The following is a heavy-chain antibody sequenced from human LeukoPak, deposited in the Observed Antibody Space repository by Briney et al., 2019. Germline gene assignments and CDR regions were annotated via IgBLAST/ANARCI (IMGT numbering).Heavy chain of an antibody. V-gene: IGHV4-34*01. CDR3: ARGRGYCGGDCYWAYYYYYMDV. CDR1: GGSFSGYY. Sequence: PSETLSLTCAVYGGSFSGYYWSWIRQPPGKGLEWIGEINHSGSTNYNPSLKSRVTISVDTSKNQFSLKLSSVTAADTAVYYCARGRGYCGGDCYWAYYYYYMDVWGQGTLVTVSS. J-gene: IGHJ6*03. CDR2: INHSGST. D-gene: IGHD2-21*01.